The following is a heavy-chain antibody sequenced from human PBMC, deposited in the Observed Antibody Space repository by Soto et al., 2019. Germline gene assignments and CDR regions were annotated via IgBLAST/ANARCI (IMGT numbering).Heavy chain of an antibody. CDR3: ARDRVTMIREVSYYYYGMDV. CDR1: GGSISSGDYY. Sequence: SETLSLTCTVSGGSISSGDYYWSWIRQPPGKGLEWIGYIYYSGSTYYNPSLKSRVTISVDTSKNQFSLKLSSVTAADTAVYYCARDRVTMIREVSYYYYGMDVWGQGTTVTVSS. J-gene: IGHJ6*02. CDR2: IYYSGST. V-gene: IGHV4-30-4*01. D-gene: IGHD3-10*01.